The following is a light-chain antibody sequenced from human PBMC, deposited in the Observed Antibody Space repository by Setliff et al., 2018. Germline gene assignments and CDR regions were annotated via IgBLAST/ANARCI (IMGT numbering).Light chain of an antibody. CDR3: AAWDDSLNGYV. Sequence: KRVTISCSGSSSNIGTNTVNWYQPLPGTAPKLLIYNNNQRPSGVPDRFSGSKSGTSASLAISGLQSEDEADYYCAAWDDSLNGYVFGTGTKGTVL. CDR1: SSNIGTNT. V-gene: IGLV1-44*01. J-gene: IGLJ1*01. CDR2: NNN.